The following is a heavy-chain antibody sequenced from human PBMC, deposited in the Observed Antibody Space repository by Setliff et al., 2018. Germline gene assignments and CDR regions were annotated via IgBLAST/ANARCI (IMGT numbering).Heavy chain of an antibody. J-gene: IGHJ3*01. CDR3: ASPRRDDLDTPFDAFDL. V-gene: IGHV4-38-2*01. D-gene: IGHD1-1*01. Sequence: SDTLSLTCDVSGISISSGHYWGWIRQPPGKGLEWIATIYHRGRTYYNPSLDSRVTISLDTSKNQYSLRLRSVTAADTAVYYCASPRRDDLDTPFDAFDLWGQGTKVTVSS. CDR1: GISISSGHY. CDR2: IYHRGRT.